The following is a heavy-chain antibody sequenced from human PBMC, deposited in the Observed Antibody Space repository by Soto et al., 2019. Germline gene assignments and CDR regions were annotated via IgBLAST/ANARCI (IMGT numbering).Heavy chain of an antibody. D-gene: IGHD2-15*01. CDR1: GFTFSSYA. CDR2: ISGSGGST. V-gene: IGHV3-23*01. Sequence: GGSLRLSCAASGFTFSSYAMSWVRQAPGKGLEWVSIISGSGGSTYYADSVKGRFTISRDNSKNTLYQQMNSLRAEDTAVYYCAKGGVVYLGPRIGLPYNFDYWGQGTLVTVSS. CDR3: AKGGVVYLGPRIGLPYNFDY. J-gene: IGHJ4*02.